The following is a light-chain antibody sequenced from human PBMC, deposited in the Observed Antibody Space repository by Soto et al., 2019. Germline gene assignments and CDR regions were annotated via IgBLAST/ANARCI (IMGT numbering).Light chain of an antibody. CDR1: QSVSSSY. J-gene: IGKJ2*03. CDR3: QKYGSTPSMYS. Sequence: ELVLTQSPGTLSLSPGERATLSCRASQSVSSSYLAWYQQKPGQAPRLLIYGASSRATGIPDRFSGSVSGTDFSLTISRLEPEDFAVYYCQKYGSTPSMYSYGQGTKLEIK. V-gene: IGKV3-20*01. CDR2: GAS.